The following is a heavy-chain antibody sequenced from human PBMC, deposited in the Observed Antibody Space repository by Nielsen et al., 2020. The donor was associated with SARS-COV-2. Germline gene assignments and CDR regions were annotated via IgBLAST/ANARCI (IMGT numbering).Heavy chain of an antibody. V-gene: IGHV1-58*01. CDR3: AKDDSGSYFDY. D-gene: IGHD1-26*01. CDR2: IVVGSGNT. J-gene: IGHJ4*02. Sequence: WVRQAPGQRLEWIGWIVVGSGNTNYAQKFQERVTITRDMSTSTAYMELSSLRAEDTAVYYCAKDDSGSYFDYWGQGTLVTVSS.